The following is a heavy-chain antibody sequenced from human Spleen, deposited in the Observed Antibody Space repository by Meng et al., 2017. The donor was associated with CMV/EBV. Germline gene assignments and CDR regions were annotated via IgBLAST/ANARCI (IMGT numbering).Heavy chain of an antibody. CDR2: IYYSGSA. D-gene: IGHD3-3*01. V-gene: IGHV4-61*01. CDR1: GGSVSSGSYY. J-gene: IGHJ5*02. Sequence: SETLSLTCTVSGGSVSSGSYYWSWIRQPPGKGLEWIGYIYYSGSANYNPSLKSRVTISVDTSKNQFSLKLSSVTAADTALYYCATLRGLWSGQHNWFDPWGQGTLVTVSS. CDR3: ATLRGLWSGQHNWFDP.